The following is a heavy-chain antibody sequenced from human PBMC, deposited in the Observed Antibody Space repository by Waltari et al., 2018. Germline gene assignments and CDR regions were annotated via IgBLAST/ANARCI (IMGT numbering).Heavy chain of an antibody. J-gene: IGHJ4*03. CDR1: GCTFRRYG. D-gene: IGHD2-21*02. CDR3: AKGGAGVVVVTVIQGLGYLDK. Sequence: QIQVVESGGGVVQPGGSLRLSCKAAGCTFRRYGMPWVRQAPCKGLEWVAFIRYDGSKKKYADSVKGRFTISRDNSKNTLDLQMNSLRPEDTAVYYCAKGGAGVVVVTVIQGLGYLDKWGQGTLVTVSS. V-gene: IGHV3-30*02. CDR2: IRYDGSKK.